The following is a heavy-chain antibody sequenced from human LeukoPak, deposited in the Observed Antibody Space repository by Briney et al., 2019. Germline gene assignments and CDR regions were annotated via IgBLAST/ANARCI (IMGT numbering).Heavy chain of an antibody. V-gene: IGHV3-53*01. CDR1: GFTVSSNY. CDR3: AKRISANSGYDY. CDR2: IYSGGST. J-gene: IGHJ4*02. Sequence: GGSLRLSCAASGFTVSSNYMSWVRQAPGKGLEWVSVIYSGGSTYYADSVKGRFTISRDNSKNTLYLQMNSLRAEDTAVYYCAKRISANSGYDYWGQGTLVTVSS. D-gene: IGHD5-12*01.